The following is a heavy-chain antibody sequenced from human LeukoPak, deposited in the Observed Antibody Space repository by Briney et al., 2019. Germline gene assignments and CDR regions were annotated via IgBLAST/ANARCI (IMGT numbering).Heavy chain of an antibody. CDR3: ARGPRNAP. V-gene: IGHV1-8*01. Sequence: ASVKVSCKTSGYPFTTWEINWVRQAAGQGLEWMGWVHPNSGNTAYALKFQGRVTMTRDTSISTAYMEVSGLRSDDTAVYFCARGPRNAPWGQGTLVTVSA. CDR2: VHPNSGNT. D-gene: IGHD1-1*01. J-gene: IGHJ5*02. CDR1: GYPFTTWE.